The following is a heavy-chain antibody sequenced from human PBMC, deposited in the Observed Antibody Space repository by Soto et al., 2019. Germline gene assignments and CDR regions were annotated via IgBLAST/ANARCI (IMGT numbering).Heavy chain of an antibody. CDR1: GFTFSSYS. V-gene: IGHV3-48*04. D-gene: IGHD6-19*01. CDR3: AKGVPGIAVAGTGYFQH. Sequence: GGSLRLSCAASGFTFSSYSMNWVRQAPGKGLEWVSYISSSSSTIYYADSVKGRFTISRDNAKKSLYLQMKSLRAEDTAVYYCAKGVPGIAVAGTGYFQHWGQGTLVTVSS. J-gene: IGHJ1*01. CDR2: ISSSSSTI.